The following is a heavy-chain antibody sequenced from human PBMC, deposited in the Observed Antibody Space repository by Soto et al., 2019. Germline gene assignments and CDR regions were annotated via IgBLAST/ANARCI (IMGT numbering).Heavy chain of an antibody. D-gene: IGHD6-19*01. Sequence: GPSLRLSSAGSGFNFADYALAWVRQGTGKGLEWVTSISGASYGSFTADSLRGRFTVYRDNSKDTLFLQMKNLRVEDTANYYCEKTPMEAVVIQFFDLWGQGTLVTVSS. J-gene: IGHJ4*02. CDR1: GFNFADYA. CDR3: EKTPMEAVVIQFFDL. CDR2: ISGASYGS. V-gene: IGHV3-23*01.